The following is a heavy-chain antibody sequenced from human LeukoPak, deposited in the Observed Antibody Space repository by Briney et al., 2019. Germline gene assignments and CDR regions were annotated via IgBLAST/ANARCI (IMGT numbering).Heavy chain of an antibody. Sequence: ASVKVSCKASGYTFTGYYMHWVRQAPGQGLEWMGWINPNSGGTNYAQKFQGRVTMTRDTSISTAYMELSRLRSDDTAVYYCARDDCSSTSCYGWFDPWGQGTLVTVSS. V-gene: IGHV1-2*02. J-gene: IGHJ5*02. D-gene: IGHD2-2*01. CDR1: GYTFTGYY. CDR3: ARDDCSSTSCYGWFDP. CDR2: INPNSGGT.